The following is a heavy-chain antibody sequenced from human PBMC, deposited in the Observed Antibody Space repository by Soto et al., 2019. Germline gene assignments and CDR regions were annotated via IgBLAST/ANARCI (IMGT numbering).Heavy chain of an antibody. Sequence: QLQLQESGPGLVKPSETLSLTCTVSGGSISSSSYYWGWIRQPPGKGLEWIGSIYYSGSTYYNPSRKSRVTISVDTSKNQFSLKLSSVTAADTAVYYCASDYYGSEYGMDVWGQGTTVTVSS. J-gene: IGHJ6*02. CDR2: IYYSGST. CDR1: GGSISSSSYY. V-gene: IGHV4-39*01. D-gene: IGHD3-10*01. CDR3: ASDYYGSEYGMDV.